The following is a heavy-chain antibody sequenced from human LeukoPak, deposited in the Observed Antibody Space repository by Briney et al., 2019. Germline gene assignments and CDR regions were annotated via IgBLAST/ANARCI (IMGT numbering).Heavy chain of an antibody. Sequence: ASVKVSCKASGYTFTGYYMHWVRQAPGQGLEWMGWINPNSGGTNYAQKFQGRVTMTRDTSISTAYMELGRLRSDDTAVYYCARSRKSSGYYLDYWGQGTLVTVSS. CDR2: INPNSGGT. CDR3: ARSRKSSGYYLDY. D-gene: IGHD3-22*01. J-gene: IGHJ4*02. CDR1: GYTFTGYY. V-gene: IGHV1-2*02.